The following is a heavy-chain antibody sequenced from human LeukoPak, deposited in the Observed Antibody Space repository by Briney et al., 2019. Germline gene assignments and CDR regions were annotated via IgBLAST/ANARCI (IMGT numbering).Heavy chain of an antibody. D-gene: IGHD2-2*01. J-gene: IGHJ4*02. CDR3: AKEGDYCSSSGCHKRGIDY. V-gene: IGHV3-33*06. CDR1: GFTFSHYA. CDR2: IWYDGSHD. Sequence: GGSLRLSCAASGFTFSHYAMHWVRQAPGKGLEWVAVIWYDGSHDPYTDSVMGRFTVSRDNFKNALHLQMNSLRVEDTAVYYCAKEGDYCSSSGCHKRGIDYWGQGTLVTVSS.